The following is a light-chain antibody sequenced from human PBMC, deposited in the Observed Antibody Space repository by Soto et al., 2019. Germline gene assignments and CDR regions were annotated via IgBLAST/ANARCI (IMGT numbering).Light chain of an antibody. J-gene: IGKJ1*01. CDR1: QSVSSSY. Sequence: ELVLTQSPGTLSLSPGARATLSCRASQSVSSSYLAWYQQKPGQAPRLLIYGASSRATGIPDRFSGSGSGTDFTLTISRLEPEDFAVYYGQQYGSSPLWTFGQGTKVDIK. V-gene: IGKV3-20*01. CDR2: GAS. CDR3: QQYGSSPLWT.